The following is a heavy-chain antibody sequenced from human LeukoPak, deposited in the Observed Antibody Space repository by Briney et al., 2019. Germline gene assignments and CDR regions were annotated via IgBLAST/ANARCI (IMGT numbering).Heavy chain of an antibody. CDR3: TRAGSSSWYYYYYYMDV. CDR1: GFTFGDYA. CDR2: IRSKAYGGTT. V-gene: IGHV3-49*03. J-gene: IGHJ6*03. Sequence: GGSLRLSCTASGFTFGDYAMSWFRQAPGKGLEWVGFIRSKAYGGTTEYAASVKGRFTISRDDSKSIAYLQMNSLKTEDTAVYYCTRAGSSSWYYYYYYMDVWGKGTTVTVSS. D-gene: IGHD6-13*01.